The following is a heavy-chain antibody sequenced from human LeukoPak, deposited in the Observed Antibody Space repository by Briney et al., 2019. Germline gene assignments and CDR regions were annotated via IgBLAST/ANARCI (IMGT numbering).Heavy chain of an antibody. CDR3: AVEYSSAHYFEY. J-gene: IGHJ4*02. D-gene: IGHD6-19*01. Sequence: ASVKVSCKASGYTFTSYYMHWVRQAPGQGLEWMGIINPSGGKTSYEQKFQGRVTMTRDMSTSTVYMELSSLRSGDTAVYYCAVEYSSAHYFEYWGQGALVTVSS. V-gene: IGHV1-46*01. CDR2: INPSGGKT. CDR1: GYTFTSYY.